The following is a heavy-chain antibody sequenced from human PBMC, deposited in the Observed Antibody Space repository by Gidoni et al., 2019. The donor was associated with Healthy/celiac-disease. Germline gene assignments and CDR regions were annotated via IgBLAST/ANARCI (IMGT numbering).Heavy chain of an antibody. D-gene: IGHD3-22*01. CDR3: ARILGGYYDSSGYYYSRGGLDY. J-gene: IGHJ4*02. CDR2: ISSSGSTI. CDR1: GFTFSSYE. Sequence: EVQLVESGGGLVQPGGSLRLSCAASGFTFSSYEMNWVRQAPGKGLEWVSYISSSGSTIYYADSVKGRFTISRDNAKNSLYLQMNSLRAEDTAVYYCARILGGYYDSSGYYYSRGGLDYWGQGTLVTVSS. V-gene: IGHV3-48*03.